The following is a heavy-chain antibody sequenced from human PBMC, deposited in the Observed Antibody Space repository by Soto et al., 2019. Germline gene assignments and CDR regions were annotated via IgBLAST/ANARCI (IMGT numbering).Heavy chain of an antibody. CDR2: ISVGADTT. D-gene: IGHD5-12*01. CDR3: AKKWPGSNNGDDY. J-gene: IGHJ4*02. Sequence: PGGSRRLSCPASGFTIRNYAMSWVRQAPGKGLEWVSSISVGADTTYYADSVKGRFTVSRDNSKDTLYVQMNSLRVDDTAVYYCAKKWPGSNNGDDYWGQGTLVTVSS. CDR1: GFTIRNYA. V-gene: IGHV3-23*01.